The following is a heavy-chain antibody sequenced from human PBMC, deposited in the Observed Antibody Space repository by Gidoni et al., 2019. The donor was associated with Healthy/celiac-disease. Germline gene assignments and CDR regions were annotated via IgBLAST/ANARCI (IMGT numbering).Heavy chain of an antibody. CDR3: TRDLSGSYYH. CDR1: GFTFGDYA. V-gene: IGHV3-49*04. Sequence: EVQLVESGGGLVQPGRSLRLSCTASGFTFGDYAMSWVRQAPGKGLEWVGFIRSKADGGTTEYAASVKGRFTISRDDSKSIAYLQMNSLKTEDTAVYYCTRDLSGSYYHWGQGTLVTVSS. J-gene: IGHJ4*02. CDR2: IRSKADGGTT. D-gene: IGHD1-26*01.